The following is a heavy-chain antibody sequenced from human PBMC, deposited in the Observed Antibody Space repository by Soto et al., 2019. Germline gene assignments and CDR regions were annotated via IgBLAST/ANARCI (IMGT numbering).Heavy chain of an antibody. CDR2: ISGSGGST. CDR1: RFTFSSYA. J-gene: IGHJ4*02. D-gene: IGHD2-21*02. V-gene: IGHV3-23*01. CDR3: AKSGCGGDCYSGLFDY. Sequence: EVQLLESGGGLVQPGGSLRLSCAASRFTFSSYAMSWVRQAPGKGLEWVSAISGSGGSTYYADSVKGRFTISRDNSKNTLYLQMNSLRAEDTAVYYCAKSGCGGDCYSGLFDYWGQGTLVTVSS.